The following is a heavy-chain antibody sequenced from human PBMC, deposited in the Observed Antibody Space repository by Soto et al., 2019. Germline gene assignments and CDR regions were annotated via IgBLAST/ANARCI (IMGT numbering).Heavy chain of an antibody. V-gene: IGHV4-39*01. J-gene: IGHJ3*02. CDR3: ARLRWFGAYAFDI. CDR2: IYYSGST. D-gene: IGHD3-10*01. CDR1: GGSISSSSYY. Sequence: SETLSLTCTVSGGSISSSSYYWGWIRQPPGKGLEWIGSIYYSGSTYYNPSLKSRVTISVDTSKNQFSLKLSSVTAADTAVYYCARLRWFGAYAFDIWGQGTMVTVSS.